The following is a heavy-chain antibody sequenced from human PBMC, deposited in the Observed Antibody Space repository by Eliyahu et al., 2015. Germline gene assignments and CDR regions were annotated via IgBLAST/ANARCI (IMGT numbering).Heavy chain of an antibody. CDR2: ISGSGGST. J-gene: IGHJ4*02. CDR3: AKGNPDDYGDYGGYYFDY. CDR1: GFTFXSXA. Sequence: EVQLVESGGGLVQPGGSLRLSCAASGFTFXSXAXGWVRQAPGKGLEWVSAISGSGGSTYYADSVKGRFTISRDNSKNTLYLQMNSLRAEDTAVYYCAKGNPDDYGDYGGYYFDYWGQGTLVTVSS. D-gene: IGHD4-17*01. V-gene: IGHV3-23*04.